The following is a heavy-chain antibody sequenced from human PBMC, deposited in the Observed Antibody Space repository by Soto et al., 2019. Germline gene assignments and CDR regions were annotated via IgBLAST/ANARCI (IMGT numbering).Heavy chain of an antibody. V-gene: IGHV4-34*01. CDR3: ARGSIAARPLYYYYGMDV. CDR1: GGSFSGYY. Sequence: SETLSLTCAVYGGSFSGYYWSWIRQPPGKGLEWIGEINHSGSTNYNPSLKSRVTISVDTSKNQFSLKLSSVTAADTAVYYCARGSIAARPLYYYYGMDVWGQGTTVTVSS. D-gene: IGHD6-6*01. CDR2: INHSGST. J-gene: IGHJ6*02.